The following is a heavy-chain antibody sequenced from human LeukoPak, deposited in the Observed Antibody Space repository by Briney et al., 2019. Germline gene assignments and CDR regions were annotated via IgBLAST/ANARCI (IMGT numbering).Heavy chain of an antibody. CDR1: GFIFSSSA. J-gene: IGHJ4*02. V-gene: IGHV3-30*09. Sequence: GGSLRLSCAASGFIFSSSAMHWVRQAPGKGLEWVAVISYDGSSKYYADSMKGRCAISRDNSKSTLYLQMSSLRVEDTAVFYCARGHGFLEWLLTDYWGQGTLVTVSS. CDR3: ARGHGFLEWLLTDY. CDR2: ISYDGSSK. D-gene: IGHD3-3*01.